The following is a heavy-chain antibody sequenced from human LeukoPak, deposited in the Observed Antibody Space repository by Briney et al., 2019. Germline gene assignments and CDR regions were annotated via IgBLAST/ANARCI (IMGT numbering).Heavy chain of an antibody. CDR2: ISSSSSYI. CDR3: ARDGGPSSTSCYAGSCYYYYMDV. D-gene: IGHD2-2*01. J-gene: IGHJ6*03. V-gene: IGHV3-21*01. CDR1: GFTFSSYS. Sequence: PGGSLRLSCAASGFTFSSYSMNWVRQAPGKGLEWVSSISSSSSYIYYADSVKGRFTISRDNAKNSLYLQMNSLRAEGTAVYYCARDGGPSSTSCYAGSCYYYYMDVWGKGTTVTVSS.